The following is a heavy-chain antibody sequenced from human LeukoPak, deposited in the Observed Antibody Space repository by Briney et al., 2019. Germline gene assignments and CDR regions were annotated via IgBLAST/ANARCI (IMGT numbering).Heavy chain of an antibody. D-gene: IGHD3-16*02. CDR2: IYYSGGT. V-gene: IGHV4-59*08. Sequence: SETLSLTCTVSGGSISSYYWSWIRQPPGKGLEWIGYIYYSGGTNYNPSLKSRVTISVDTSKNQFSLKLSSVTAADTAVYYCARRMEWGSYRPSLWFDPWGQGTLVTVSS. CDR3: ARRMEWGSYRPSLWFDP. J-gene: IGHJ5*02. CDR1: GGSISSYY.